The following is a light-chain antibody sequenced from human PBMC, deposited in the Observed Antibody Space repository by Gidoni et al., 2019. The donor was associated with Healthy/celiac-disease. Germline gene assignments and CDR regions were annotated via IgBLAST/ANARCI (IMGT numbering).Light chain of an antibody. V-gene: IGKV1-39*01. Sequence: DHQMTQSPSSLSPSVGDRVTITCRASQSISSYLNWYQQKPGKAPKLLIYAASSLQSGFPPRFSGSGSGTDFTLTISSLQPEDFATYYCQQSYSTPLTFGGGTKVEIK. CDR3: QQSYSTPLT. CDR2: AAS. CDR1: QSISSY. J-gene: IGKJ4*02.